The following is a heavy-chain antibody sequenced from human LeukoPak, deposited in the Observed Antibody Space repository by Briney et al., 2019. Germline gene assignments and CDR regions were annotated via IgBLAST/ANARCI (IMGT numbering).Heavy chain of an antibody. CDR2: INHSGST. J-gene: IGHJ4*02. V-gene: IGHV4-34*01. CDR3: ARVPRRGYDSSGYYLS. CDR1: GGSFSGYY. D-gene: IGHD3-22*01. Sequence: SETLSLTCAVYGGSFSGYYWSWIRQPPGKGLEWIGEINHSGSTNYNPSLKSRVTISVGTSKNQFSLKLSSVTAADTAVYYCARVPRRGYDSSGYYLSWGQGTLVTVSS.